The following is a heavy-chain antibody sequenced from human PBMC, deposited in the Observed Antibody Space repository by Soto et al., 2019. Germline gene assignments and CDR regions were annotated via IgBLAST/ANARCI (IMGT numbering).Heavy chain of an antibody. CDR3: ARGSKPGIAAAGTVSFDP. D-gene: IGHD6-13*01. V-gene: IGHV4-59*11. CDR2: IYYTGGT. J-gene: IGHJ5*02. Sequence: SETLSLTCTVSGGSIYNHYWSWVRQPPGKGLEWIGYIYYTGGTNYNPSLKSRVTVTTDTSTSTAYMELRSLRSDDTAVYYCARGSKPGIAAAGTVSFDPWGQGTLVTVSS. CDR1: GGSIYNHY.